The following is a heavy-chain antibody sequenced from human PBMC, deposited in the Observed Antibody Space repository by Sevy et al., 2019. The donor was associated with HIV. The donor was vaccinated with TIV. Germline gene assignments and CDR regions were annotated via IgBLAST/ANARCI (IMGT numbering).Heavy chain of an antibody. D-gene: IGHD3-10*01. J-gene: IGHJ3*02. Sequence: GGSLRLSCAASGFSFSWYWMSWVRQTPEKGLEWVANIKQDGSEKNYVDSVKGRFIISRDNAKHSLYLQMNSLRVEDTAVYYCASKGGSRHNDAFDTWGQGTMVTVSS. CDR2: IKQDGSEK. CDR3: ASKGGSRHNDAFDT. CDR1: GFSFSWYW. V-gene: IGHV3-7*01.